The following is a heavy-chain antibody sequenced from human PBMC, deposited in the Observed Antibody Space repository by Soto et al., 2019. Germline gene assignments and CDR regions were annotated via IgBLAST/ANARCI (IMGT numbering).Heavy chain of an antibody. CDR3: AKDPRIQLWLIDYYFDY. J-gene: IGHJ4*02. V-gene: IGHV3-30*18. Sequence: GGSLRLSCAASGFTFSSYGMHWVRQAPGKGLEWVAVISYDGSNKYYADSVKGRFTISRDNSKNTLYLQMNSLRAEDTAVYYCAKDPRIQLWLIDYYFDYWGQGTLVTVSS. CDR1: GFTFSSYG. D-gene: IGHD5-18*01. CDR2: ISYDGSNK.